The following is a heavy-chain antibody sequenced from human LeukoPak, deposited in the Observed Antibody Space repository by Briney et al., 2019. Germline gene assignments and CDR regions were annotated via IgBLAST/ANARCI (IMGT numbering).Heavy chain of an antibody. CDR1: GGSISSGGYY. CDR2: IYHSGST. V-gene: IGHV4-30-2*01. J-gene: IGHJ4*02. Sequence: SETLSLTCTVSGGSISSGGYYWSWIRQPPGKGLEWIGYIYHSGSTYYNPSLKSRVTISVDRSKNQFSLKLSSVTAADTAVYYCARAPILMIVVVPHFDYWGQGTLVTVSS. CDR3: ARAPILMIVVVPHFDY. D-gene: IGHD3-22*01.